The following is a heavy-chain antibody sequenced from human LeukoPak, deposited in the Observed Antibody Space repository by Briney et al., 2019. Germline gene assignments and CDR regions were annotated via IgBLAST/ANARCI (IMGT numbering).Heavy chain of an antibody. CDR2: INPNSGGT. V-gene: IGHV1-2*06. Sequence: ASVKVSCKASGYTFTCYYMHWVRQAPGQGLEWMGRINPNSGGTNYAQKFQGRVTMTRDTSISTAYMELSRLRSDDTAVSYCARDRIAVADYWGQGTLVTVSS. D-gene: IGHD6-19*01. J-gene: IGHJ4*02. CDR1: GYTFTCYY. CDR3: ARDRIAVADY.